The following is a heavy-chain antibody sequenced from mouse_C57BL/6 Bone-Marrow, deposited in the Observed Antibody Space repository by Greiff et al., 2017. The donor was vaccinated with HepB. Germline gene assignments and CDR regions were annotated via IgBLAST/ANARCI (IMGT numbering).Heavy chain of an antibody. V-gene: IGHV5-17*01. CDR2: IRSGSSTI. CDR1: GFTFSDYG. D-gene: IGHD2-3*01. J-gene: IGHJ1*03. CDR3: ARNGYYEYFDV. Sequence: EVQRVESGGGLVKPGGSLKLSCAASGFTFSDYGMHWVRQAPEKGLEWVAYIRSGSSTIYYADTVKGRFTISRDNDKNTLFLQMTSLGSEDTAMYYCARNGYYEYFDVWGTGTTVTVSS.